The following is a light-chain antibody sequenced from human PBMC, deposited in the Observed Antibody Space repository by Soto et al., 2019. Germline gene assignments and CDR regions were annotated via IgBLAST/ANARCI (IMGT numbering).Light chain of an antibody. Sequence: DIQMTQSPATLSASVGDRVTITCPASQSVRSWLAWYQQKPGTAPKLLIFDASRLESGVPSRFSGSASGTEFTLTISSLQPDDFATYYCQQYDNYPLTFGGGTKVDI. V-gene: IGKV1-5*01. CDR1: QSVRSW. CDR2: DAS. J-gene: IGKJ4*01. CDR3: QQYDNYPLT.